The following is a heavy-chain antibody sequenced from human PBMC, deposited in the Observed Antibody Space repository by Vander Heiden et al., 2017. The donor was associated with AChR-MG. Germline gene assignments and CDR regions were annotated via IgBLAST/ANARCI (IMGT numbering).Heavy chain of an antibody. V-gene: IGHV4-34*01. D-gene: IGHD3-22*01. CDR2: INHSGST. Sequence: QVQLQQWGAGLLKPSETLSLTCAVYGGSFSGYYWSWIRQPPGKGLEWIGEINHSGSTNYNPSLKSRVTISVDTSKNQFSLKLSSVTAADTAVYYCARVSYDSSGQIFDYWGQGTLVTVSS. J-gene: IGHJ4*02. CDR3: ARVSYDSSGQIFDY. CDR1: GGSFSGYY.